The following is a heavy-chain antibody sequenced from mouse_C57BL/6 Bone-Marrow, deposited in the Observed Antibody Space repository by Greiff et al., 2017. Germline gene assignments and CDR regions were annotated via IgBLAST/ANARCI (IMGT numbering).Heavy chain of an antibody. Sequence: QVQLKQPGAELVKPGASVKLSCKASGYTFTSYWMHWVKQRPGQGLEWIGMIHPNSGSTNYNAKFKSKATLTVDKSSSTAYMQLSSLTSEDSAVYYCARALYYGNYGFAYWGQGTLVTVSA. D-gene: IGHD2-1*01. V-gene: IGHV1-64*01. CDR3: ARALYYGNYGFAY. CDR2: IHPNSGST. CDR1: GYTFTSYW. J-gene: IGHJ3*01.